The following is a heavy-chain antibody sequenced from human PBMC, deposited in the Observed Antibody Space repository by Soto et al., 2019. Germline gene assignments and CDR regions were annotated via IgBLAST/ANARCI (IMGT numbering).Heavy chain of an antibody. CDR3: AREEITMVRGVILRYYGMDV. V-gene: IGHV4-34*01. CDR1: CGSFIGYY. Sequence: ETLSLTCAVYCGSFIGYYWSWIRQPPGKGLEWIGEINHSGSTNYNPSLKSRVTISVDTSKNQFSLKLSSVTAADTAVYYCAREEITMVRGVILRYYGMDVWGQGTTVTVSS. CDR2: INHSGST. J-gene: IGHJ6*02. D-gene: IGHD3-10*01.